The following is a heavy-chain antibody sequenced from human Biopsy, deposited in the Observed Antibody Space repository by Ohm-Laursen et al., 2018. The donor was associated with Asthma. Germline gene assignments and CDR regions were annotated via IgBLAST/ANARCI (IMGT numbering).Heavy chain of an antibody. D-gene: IGHD6-13*01. CDR1: GRHFGSYN. J-gene: IGHJ4*02. Sequence: SLRLSCAAPGRHFGSYNMHWARQAPGKGLEWVAAITFDGSTQHYGDSVKGRFTISRDNSKNMLFLQMNSLRAEDTAVYYCLRDTLGYYFDIWGQGTQVTVSS. CDR3: LRDTLGYYFDI. V-gene: IGHV3-30-3*01. CDR2: ITFDGSTQ.